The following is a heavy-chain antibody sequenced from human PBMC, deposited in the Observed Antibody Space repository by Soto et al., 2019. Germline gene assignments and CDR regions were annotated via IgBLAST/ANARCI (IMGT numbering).Heavy chain of an antibody. CDR3: ARSVRSSGWLQDVYDY. CDR2: IIPIFGTA. D-gene: IGHD5-12*01. CDR1: GGTFSSYA. Sequence: ASVKVSCKASGGTFSSYAISWVRQAPGQGLEWMGGIIPIFGTANYAQKFQGRVTITADESTSTAYMELSSLRSEDTAVYYCARSVRSSGWLQDVYDYWGQGSLVIVSS. J-gene: IGHJ4*02. V-gene: IGHV1-69*13.